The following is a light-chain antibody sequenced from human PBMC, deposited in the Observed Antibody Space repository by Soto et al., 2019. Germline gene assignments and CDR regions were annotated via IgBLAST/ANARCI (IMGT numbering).Light chain of an antibody. CDR3: QRYATFPRT. J-gene: IGKJ1*01. V-gene: IGKV1-5*01. Sequence: DIQMTQSPSTLSASVGDRVVITCRASQNIDKWLAWYQQKPGKAPNFLIYDASTLESGVPSRFSGRGSGTEFTLIINNLQPDDFATFYCQRYATFPRTFGQGTKVDIQ. CDR2: DAS. CDR1: QNIDKW.